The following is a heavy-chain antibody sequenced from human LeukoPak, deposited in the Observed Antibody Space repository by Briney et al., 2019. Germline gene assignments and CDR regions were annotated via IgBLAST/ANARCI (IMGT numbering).Heavy chain of an antibody. CDR3: ARAYCRGGSCYSGDAFDI. V-gene: IGHV3-23*01. Sequence: GGSLRLSCAASGFTFSSYAMSWVRQAPGKGLEWVSAISGSGGSTYYADSVKGRFTISRDNAKNTLYLQMNSLRAEETAVYYCARAYCRGGSCYSGDAFDIWGQGTMVTVSS. D-gene: IGHD2-15*01. J-gene: IGHJ3*02. CDR2: ISGSGGST. CDR1: GFTFSSYA.